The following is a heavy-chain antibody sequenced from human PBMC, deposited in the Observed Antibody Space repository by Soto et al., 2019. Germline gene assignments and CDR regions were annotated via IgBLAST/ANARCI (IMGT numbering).Heavy chain of an antibody. D-gene: IGHD4-17*01. CDR2: IYYNGNA. CDR1: GVSITSGAYY. J-gene: IGHJ3*01. V-gene: IGHV4-31*03. Sequence: LSLTCTLSGVSITSGAYYWTWVRQHPGKRLEWIGYIYYNGNAYFSPSLKSRLTISIDTSKNQFSLKLSSVTAADTAMYYCARARLRAVYAFDFWGQGTMVTVSS. CDR3: ARARLRAVYAFDF.